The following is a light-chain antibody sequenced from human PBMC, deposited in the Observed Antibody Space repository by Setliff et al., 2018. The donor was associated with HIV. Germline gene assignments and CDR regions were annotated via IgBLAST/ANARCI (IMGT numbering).Light chain of an antibody. Sequence: QSALAQPASVSGSPGQSIAIFCIGSSSDIGRYNYVSCYQQHPGQAPKLIVYDVNTRPSGVSNRCAGSKSDNMASLTIAGLQADDEGDYYCSSKTSISNLDVFGTGTKVTVL. CDR2: DVN. J-gene: IGLJ1*01. V-gene: IGLV2-14*01. CDR1: SSDIGRYNY. CDR3: SSKTSISNLDV.